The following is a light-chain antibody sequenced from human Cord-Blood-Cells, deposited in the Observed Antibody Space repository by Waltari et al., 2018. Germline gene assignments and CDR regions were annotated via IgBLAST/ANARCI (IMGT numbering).Light chain of an antibody. V-gene: IGLV2-14*03. J-gene: IGLJ3*02. Sequence: QSALTQPASVSGSPGQSITIPCTGTSSDVGGYNYVLWYQQHPGKAPKLMIYDVSNRPSGVSNRFSGSKSGNTASLTISGLQAEDEADYYCSSYTSSSTWVFGGGTKLTVL. CDR1: SSDVGGYNY. CDR3: SSYTSSSTWV. CDR2: DVS.